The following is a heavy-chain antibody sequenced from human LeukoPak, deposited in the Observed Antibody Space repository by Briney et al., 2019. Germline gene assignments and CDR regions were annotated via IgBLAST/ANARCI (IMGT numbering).Heavy chain of an antibody. J-gene: IGHJ4*02. D-gene: IGHD6-19*01. V-gene: IGHV3-30*02. CDR2: IQYDGSSI. Sequence: GSLRLSCAASGLIFSNYGMHWVRQAPGKGLEWVTFIQYDGSSIYYADSVKGRFTISRDNSKNTVYLQMNSLRPEDTAVYYCVEEAGAVAGRFDHWGQGTLVTVSS. CDR1: GLIFSNYG. CDR3: VEEAGAVAGRFDH.